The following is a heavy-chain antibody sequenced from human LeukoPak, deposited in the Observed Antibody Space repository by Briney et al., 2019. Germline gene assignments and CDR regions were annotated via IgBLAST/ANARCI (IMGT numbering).Heavy chain of an antibody. Sequence: GGSLRLSCAASGFTFSDYYMSWIRQAPGKGLEWVSYISSSGSTIYYADSVKGRFTISRDNAKNSLYLQMNSLRAEDTAVYYCARDLFHGGNNQLLYYMDVWGKGTTVTVSS. V-gene: IGHV3-11*01. J-gene: IGHJ6*03. CDR3: ARDLFHGGNNQLLYYMDV. CDR1: GFTFSDYY. CDR2: ISSSGSTI. D-gene: IGHD2-2*01.